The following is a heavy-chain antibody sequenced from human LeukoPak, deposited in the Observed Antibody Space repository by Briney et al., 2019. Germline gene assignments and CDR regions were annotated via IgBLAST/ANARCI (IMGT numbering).Heavy chain of an antibody. J-gene: IGHJ5*02. CDR1: GYTFTSYY. Sequence: ASVKVSCKASGYTFTSYYMHWVRQAPGQGLEWMGIINPSGGSTSYAQKFQGRVTMTRDTSTSTVYMELSSLRSEDTAVYYCARGGLATVITSWFDPWGQGTLVTVSS. CDR2: INPSGGST. D-gene: IGHD4-17*01. CDR3: ARGGLATVITSWFDP. V-gene: IGHV1-46*01.